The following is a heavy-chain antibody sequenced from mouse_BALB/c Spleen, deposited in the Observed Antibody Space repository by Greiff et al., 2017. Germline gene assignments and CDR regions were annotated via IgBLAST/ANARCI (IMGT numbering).Heavy chain of an antibody. CDR2: ISDGGSYT. J-gene: IGHJ3*01. CDR1: GFTISDYY. D-gene: IGHD2-1*01. Sequence: EVQVVESGGGLVKPGGSLKLSCAASGFTISDYYMYWVRQTPEKRLEWVATISDGGSYTYYPDSVKGRFTISRDNAKNNLYLQMSSLKSEDTAMYYCARGPDGNYPWFAYWGQGTLVTVSA. V-gene: IGHV5-4*02. CDR3: ARGPDGNYPWFAY.